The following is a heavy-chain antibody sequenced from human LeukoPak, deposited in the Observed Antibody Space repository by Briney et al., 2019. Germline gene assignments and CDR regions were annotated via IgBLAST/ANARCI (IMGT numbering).Heavy chain of an antibody. CDR1: GFIFNNYG. J-gene: IGHJ5*02. CDR3: AKGSSGYFVDL. D-gene: IGHD3-22*01. CDR2: IGNDGGGT. Sequence: GSLRLSCAASGFIFNNYGLIWVRQAPGKGLEWVSAIGNDGGGTNYADFVKGRFTISRDNSKNTLFLQMNSLRAEDTALYYCAKGSSGYFVDLWGQGTLVTVSS. V-gene: IGHV3-23*01.